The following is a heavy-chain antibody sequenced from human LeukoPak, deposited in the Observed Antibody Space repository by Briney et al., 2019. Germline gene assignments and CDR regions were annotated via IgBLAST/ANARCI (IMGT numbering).Heavy chain of an antibody. J-gene: IGHJ4*02. CDR3: AREFSSGYYSEYYFDY. CDR2: ISAYNGNT. V-gene: IGHV1-18*01. D-gene: IGHD3-22*01. Sequence: ASVKVSCKASGYTFTSYGISWVRQAPGQGLEWMGWISAYNGNTNYAQKLQGRVTMTTDTSTSTAYTELRSLRSDDTAVYYCAREFSSGYYSEYYFDYWGQGTLVTVSS. CDR1: GYTFTSYG.